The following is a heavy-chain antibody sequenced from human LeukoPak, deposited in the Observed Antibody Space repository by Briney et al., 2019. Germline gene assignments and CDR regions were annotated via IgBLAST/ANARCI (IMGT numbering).Heavy chain of an antibody. CDR1: GYTFTSYG. V-gene: IGHV1-18*01. CDR3: ARDVSRSSSSSQNFDY. Sequence: ASVTVSCKASGYTFTSYGISWVRQAPGQGLEWMGWISAYNGNTNHAQKLQGRVTMTTDTSTSTAYMELRSLRSDDTAVYYCARDVSRSSSSSQNFDYWGQGTLVTVSS. CDR2: ISAYNGNT. J-gene: IGHJ4*02. D-gene: IGHD6-6*01.